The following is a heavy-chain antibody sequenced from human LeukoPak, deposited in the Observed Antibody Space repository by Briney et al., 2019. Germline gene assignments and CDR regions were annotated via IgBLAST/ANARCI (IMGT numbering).Heavy chain of an antibody. V-gene: IGHV4-39*07. Sequence: SETLSLTCTVSGGSISSSSYYWGWIRQPPGKGLEWIGSIYYSGSTYYNPSLKSRVTISVDTSKNQFSLKLSSVTAADTAVYYCAREAGSITMIVVVPNVFDYWGQGTLVTVSS. CDR3: AREAGSITMIVVVPNVFDY. CDR1: GGSISSSSYY. D-gene: IGHD3-22*01. J-gene: IGHJ4*02. CDR2: IYYSGST.